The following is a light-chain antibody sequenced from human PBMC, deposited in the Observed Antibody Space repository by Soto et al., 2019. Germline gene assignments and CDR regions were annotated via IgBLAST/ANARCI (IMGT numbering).Light chain of an antibody. J-gene: IGKJ1*01. V-gene: IGKV3-20*01. CDR2: GAS. Sequence: EIVVTQSPGTLSLSPGERATLSCRASQSVSSSYLAWYQQKPGQAPRLLIYGASSRATGIPDRFSGSGSGTDFTLTISRLEPEDFAVYYCQQYGSSLWTFGHGTKVEIK. CDR3: QQYGSSLWT. CDR1: QSVSSSY.